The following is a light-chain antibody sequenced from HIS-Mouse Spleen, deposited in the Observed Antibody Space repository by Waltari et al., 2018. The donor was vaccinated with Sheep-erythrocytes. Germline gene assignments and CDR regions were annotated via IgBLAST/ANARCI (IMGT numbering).Light chain of an antibody. Sequence: SYVLTQPPSVSVAPGQTARITCGGNNLGRKSVHWYQQKPGQAPVLVVYDDSDRPSGCPERFSGSNSGNTATLTISRVEAGDEADYYCQVWDSSSDHPYVFGTGTKVTVL. CDR3: QVWDSSSDHPYV. J-gene: IGLJ1*01. V-gene: IGLV3-21*02. CDR2: DDS. CDR1: NLGRKS.